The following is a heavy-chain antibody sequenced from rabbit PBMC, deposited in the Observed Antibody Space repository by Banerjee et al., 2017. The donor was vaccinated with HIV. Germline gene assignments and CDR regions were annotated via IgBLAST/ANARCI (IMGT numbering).Heavy chain of an antibody. CDR2: INTSSGNT. D-gene: IGHD4-2*01. CDR1: GFSFSNKYV. CDR3: ARDRDWTLDL. V-gene: IGHV1S40*01. J-gene: IGHJ4*01. Sequence: QSLEESGGDLVKPGASLTLTCTASGFSFSNKYVMCWVRQAPGKGPEWIACINTSSGNTVYVNWAKGRFTISKTSSTTVTLQMTSLTAADTATYFCARDRDWTLDLWGPGTLV.